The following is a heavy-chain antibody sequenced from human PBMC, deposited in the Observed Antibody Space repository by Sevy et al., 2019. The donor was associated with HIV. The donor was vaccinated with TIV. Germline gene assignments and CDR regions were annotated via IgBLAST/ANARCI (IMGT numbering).Heavy chain of an antibody. D-gene: IGHD3-22*01. CDR2: IGTAGDP. CDR3: ASGGDYDSSGYYHPDAFDI. J-gene: IGHJ3*02. Sequence: GGSLRLSCAASGFTFSSYDMHWVRQATGKGLEWVSAIGTAGDPYYPGSVKGRFTISRENAKNSLYLQMNSLSAGVTAVYYCASGGDYDSSGYYHPDAFDIWGEGTMVTVSS. CDR1: GFTFSSYD. V-gene: IGHV3-13*05.